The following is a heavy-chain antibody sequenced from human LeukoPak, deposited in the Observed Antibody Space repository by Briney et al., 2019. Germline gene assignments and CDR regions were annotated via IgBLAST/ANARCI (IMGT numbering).Heavy chain of an antibody. CDR3: ARDLDYDFWSGYSYYYYGMDV. J-gene: IGHJ6*02. Sequence: SETLSLTCTVSGGSISSYYWSWIRQPAGKGLEWIGRIYTSGSTNYNPSLKSRVIMSVGTSKNQFSLKLSSVTAADTAVYYCARDLDYDFWSGYSYYYYGMDVWGQGTTVTVSS. V-gene: IGHV4-4*07. CDR2: IYTSGST. CDR1: GGSISSYY. D-gene: IGHD3-3*01.